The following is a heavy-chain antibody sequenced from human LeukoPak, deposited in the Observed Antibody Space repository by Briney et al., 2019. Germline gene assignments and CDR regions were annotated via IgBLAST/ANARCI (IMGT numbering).Heavy chain of an antibody. Sequence: GGSLRLSCAASGFTFSSYWMSGVRQSPGKGLNWVANIKQDGSEKYYVDSVKGRFTISRDNAQNSLYLQMNSLRAEDTAVYYCARELTTGATHDYWGQGTLVTVSS. CDR1: GFTFSSYW. D-gene: IGHD4-17*01. V-gene: IGHV3-7*01. J-gene: IGHJ4*02. CDR2: IKQDGSEK. CDR3: ARELTTGATHDY.